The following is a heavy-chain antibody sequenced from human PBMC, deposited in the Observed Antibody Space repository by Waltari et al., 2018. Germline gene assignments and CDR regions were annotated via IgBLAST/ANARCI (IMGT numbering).Heavy chain of an antibody. D-gene: IGHD3-10*01. Sequence: QVQLQESGPGLVKPSQTLSLTCTVSGGSISSGDYYWSWIRQPPGKGLEWIGYIYYSGSTYSNPSLKSRFTISVDPSKNQFSLKLSSVTAADTAVYYCARGGGAYGSGRGVRGWFDPWGQGTLVTVSS. V-gene: IGHV4-30-4*08. CDR2: IYYSGST. CDR1: GGSISSGDYY. CDR3: ARGGGAYGSGRGVRGWFDP. J-gene: IGHJ5*02.